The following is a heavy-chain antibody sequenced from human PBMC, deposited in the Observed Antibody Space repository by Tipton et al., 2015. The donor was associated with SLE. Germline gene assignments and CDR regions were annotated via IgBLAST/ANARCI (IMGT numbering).Heavy chain of an antibody. CDR3: ARQFRIAARPYYYYMDV. J-gene: IGHJ6*03. D-gene: IGHD6-6*01. Sequence: TLSLTCTVSGGSISSYYWGWIRQPPGKGLEWIGSIYYSGSTYYNPSLKSRVTISVDTSKNQFSLKLSSVTAADTAVYYCARQFRIAARPYYYYMDVWGKGTTVTVSS. V-gene: IGHV4-39*01. CDR2: IYYSGST. CDR1: GGSISSYY.